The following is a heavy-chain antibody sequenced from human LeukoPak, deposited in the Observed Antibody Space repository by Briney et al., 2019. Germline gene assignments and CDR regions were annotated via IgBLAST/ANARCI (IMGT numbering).Heavy chain of an antibody. CDR3: VGDDDRPDNVLDY. Sequence: GGSLRLSCAASGFTFSSYGMHWVRQAPGKGLEWVAVILSDGSKEFYTDSVKGRFTISRDNSKNTLYLQMNSLRAEDTAVYYCVGDDDRPDNVLDYWGRGTLVT. D-gene: IGHD3-16*01. J-gene: IGHJ4*02. V-gene: IGHV3-33*01. CDR1: GFTFSSYG. CDR2: ILSDGSKE.